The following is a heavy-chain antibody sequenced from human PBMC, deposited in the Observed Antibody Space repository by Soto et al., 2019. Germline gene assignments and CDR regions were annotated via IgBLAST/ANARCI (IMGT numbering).Heavy chain of an antibody. CDR1: GFIFTNYA. Sequence: EVQLLESGGGLVQPGGSLTLSCATSGFIFTNYAMSWVRQSPGKGLEWVSTISDIGTKNYVDSVKGRFTVSRDNSKNPLYLQMSNLRVEDTALYYCARDPGGSFDYWGQGTLVTVSS. V-gene: IGHV3-23*01. CDR2: ISDIGTK. CDR3: ARDPGGSFDY. J-gene: IGHJ4*02. D-gene: IGHD1-26*01.